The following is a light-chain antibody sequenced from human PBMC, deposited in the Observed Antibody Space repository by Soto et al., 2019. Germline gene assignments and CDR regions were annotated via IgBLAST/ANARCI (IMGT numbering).Light chain of an antibody. CDR1: QCIGNA. CDR3: LQATNYPCT. J-gene: IGKJ1*01. CDR2: GAS. Sequence: MSQSASSLSATKGDRVTISCRASQCIGNALVWYQQKPGKHPKVLIYGASNLQSGVPPRFCGSGSGTEFTLATISLQPEDYVTVYCLQATNYPCTFG. V-gene: IGKV1-6*01.